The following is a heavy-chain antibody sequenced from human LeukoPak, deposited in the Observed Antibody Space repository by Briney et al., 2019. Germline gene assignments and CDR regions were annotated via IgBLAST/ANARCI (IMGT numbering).Heavy chain of an antibody. D-gene: IGHD1-14*01. CDR3: ARGNPHDY. CDR2: FIPIIGSA. J-gene: IGHJ4*02. V-gene: IGHV1-69*05. Sequence: ASVKVSCKASGGTFSSYAINWVRQAPGQGLEWVGGFIPIIGSANYAQNFQGRVTITTDESTSTAYMELNSLRSEDTAVYYCARGNPHDYWGQGTQVTVSS. CDR1: GGTFSSYA.